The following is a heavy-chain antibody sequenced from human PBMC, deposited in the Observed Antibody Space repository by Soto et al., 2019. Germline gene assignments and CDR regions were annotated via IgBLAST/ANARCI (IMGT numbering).Heavy chain of an antibody. V-gene: IGHV5-51*01. D-gene: IGHD2-2*02. Sequence: GESLKISCKGSGYSFTSYWIGWVRQMPGKGLEWMGIIYPSDSDTRYSPSFQGQVTISADKSISTAYLQWSSLQASDTAIYYCARQGRCSSTSCYTGANFYYYGMDVWGQGTTVTVSS. CDR2: IYPSDSDT. CDR1: GYSFTSYW. J-gene: IGHJ6*02. CDR3: ARQGRCSSTSCYTGANFYYYGMDV.